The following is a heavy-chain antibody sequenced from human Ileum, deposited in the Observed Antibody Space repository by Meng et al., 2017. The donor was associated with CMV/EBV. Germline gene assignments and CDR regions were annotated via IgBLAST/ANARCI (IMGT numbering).Heavy chain of an antibody. CDR3: ARLTPTYSSATFDY. CDR2: IGGRGDDT. V-gene: IGHV3-23*01. CDR1: GFSFNNYA. J-gene: IGHJ4*02. D-gene: IGHD2/OR15-2a*01. Sequence: EVQLLESGGNLVQPGGSLRLSCAASGFSFNNYAMAWVRQAPGRRLEWVSTIGGRGDDTYYAGSGKGRFTISRDNSRNTLYLQMSSLRAEDTAIYYCARLTPTYSSATFDYWGQGALVTVSS.